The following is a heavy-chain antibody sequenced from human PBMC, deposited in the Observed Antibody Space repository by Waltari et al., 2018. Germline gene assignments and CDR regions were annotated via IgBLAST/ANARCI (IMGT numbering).Heavy chain of an antibody. V-gene: IGHV3-48*04. Sequence: EVQLVESGGGLVQPGGSLRLSCAASGFTFSSYSMNWVRQAPGKGLEWVSYISSSSSTIYYADSVKGRFTISRDNAKNSLYLQMNSLRAEDTAVYYCARDHGSGWYDNWGQGTLSPSPQ. D-gene: IGHD6-19*01. CDR3: ARDHGSGWYDN. J-gene: IGHJ5*02. CDR1: GFTFSSYS. CDR2: ISSSSSTI.